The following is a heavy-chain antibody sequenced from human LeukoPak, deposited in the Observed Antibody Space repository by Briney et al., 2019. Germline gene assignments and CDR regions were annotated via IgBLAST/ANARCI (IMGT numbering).Heavy chain of an antibody. Sequence: PSETLSLTCTVSGGSISSGGYYWNWIRQHPGKGLEWIGYIYYSGSTYYSPSLRSRLTISVDKSKNQVSLKLTSVTAADTAVYYCAREDSSSSGWFDPWAREPWSPSPQ. CDR1: GGSISSGGYY. D-gene: IGHD6-6*01. CDR3: AREDSSSSGWFDP. CDR2: IYYSGST. J-gene: IGHJ5*02. V-gene: IGHV4-31*03.